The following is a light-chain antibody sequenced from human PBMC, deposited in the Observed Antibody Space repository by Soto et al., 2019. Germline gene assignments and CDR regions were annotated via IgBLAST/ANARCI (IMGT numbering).Light chain of an antibody. V-gene: IGLV2-8*01. Sequence: QSALTQPPSASGSPGQSVIISCTGTSSDLGGYNFVSWYQQHPGKAPKLMIYEVSKRPSGVPDRFSGSKSGNTASLTVSGLQAEDEADYYCSSYAGSNNYVFGTGTKVTVL. CDR1: SSDLGGYNF. CDR2: EVS. J-gene: IGLJ1*01. CDR3: SSYAGSNNYV.